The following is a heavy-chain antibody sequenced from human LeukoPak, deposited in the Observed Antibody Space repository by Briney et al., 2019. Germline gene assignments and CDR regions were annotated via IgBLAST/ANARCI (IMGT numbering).Heavy chain of an antibody. Sequence: GESLKISCKGSGYSFTSYWIGWVRQMPGKGLEWMGISYPGDSDTRYSPSFQGQVTISADKSISTAYLQWSSLKASDTAMYYCARHQYYYGSGSYTLDYWGQGTLVTVSS. V-gene: IGHV5-51*01. CDR1: GYSFTSYW. D-gene: IGHD3-10*01. J-gene: IGHJ4*02. CDR3: ARHQYYYGSGSYTLDY. CDR2: SYPGDSDT.